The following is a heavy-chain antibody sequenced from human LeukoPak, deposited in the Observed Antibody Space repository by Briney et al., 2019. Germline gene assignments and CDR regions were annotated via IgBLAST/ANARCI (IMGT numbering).Heavy chain of an antibody. Sequence: SETLSLTCTVSGRSVSSGCYYWSWIRQPPGKGLDWIAYFYYSGSTNYNPSLKNRVAISVDTSKNQFSLKLSSVTAADTAVYYCARYCSSTSCYLRLYGMDVWGKGTTVTVSS. J-gene: IGHJ6*04. D-gene: IGHD2-2*01. CDR3: ARYCSSTSCYLRLYGMDV. CDR2: FYYSGST. CDR1: GRSVSSGCYY. V-gene: IGHV4-61*01.